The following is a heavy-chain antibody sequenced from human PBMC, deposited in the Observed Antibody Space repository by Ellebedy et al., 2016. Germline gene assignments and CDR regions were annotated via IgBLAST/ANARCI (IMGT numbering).Heavy chain of an antibody. J-gene: IGHJ4*02. CDR3: ARDYSAYSNDV. CDR1: GITLSSYA. Sequence: GESLKISCVASGITLSSYAVNWVRQAPGKGLEWLSDISGSGGDTNYADSVRGRFTISRDSSENTLYLQMNSLRAEDTAVYYCARDYSAYSNDVWGQGTLVTVSS. D-gene: IGHD5-18*01. CDR2: ISGSGGDT. V-gene: IGHV3-23*01.